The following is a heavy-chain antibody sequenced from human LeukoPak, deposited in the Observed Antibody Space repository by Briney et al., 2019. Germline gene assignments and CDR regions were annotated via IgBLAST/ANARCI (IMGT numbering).Heavy chain of an antibody. D-gene: IGHD3-10*01. CDR2: TSYRDYP. CDR1: GGSIANTEDH. V-gene: IGHV4-31*03. Sequence: SETLSLTCTVSGGSIANTEDHWTWIRQHPGKGLEWIGYTSYRDYPDSNPSLKSRVTISLDTSKNQFSLKLRSVTAADTAVYYCVREPTQPLRFGEFHPFDNWGRGTLVTVSS. CDR3: VREPTQPLRFGEFHPFDN. J-gene: IGHJ4*02.